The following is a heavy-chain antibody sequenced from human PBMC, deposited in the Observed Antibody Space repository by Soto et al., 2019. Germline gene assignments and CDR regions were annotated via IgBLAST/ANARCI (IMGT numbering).Heavy chain of an antibody. J-gene: IGHJ4*02. Sequence: EVQLVESGGGLVQPGGSLRLSCAASGFTFSSYWMSWVRQAPGKGLEWVANIKQDGSEKYYVDSVKGRFTISRDNAKNSLYLQMNSLRAEDTAVFYCARGYYYGSGNPFDYWGQGTLVTVSS. D-gene: IGHD3-10*01. CDR2: IKQDGSEK. V-gene: IGHV3-7*04. CDR1: GFTFSSYW. CDR3: ARGYYYGSGNPFDY.